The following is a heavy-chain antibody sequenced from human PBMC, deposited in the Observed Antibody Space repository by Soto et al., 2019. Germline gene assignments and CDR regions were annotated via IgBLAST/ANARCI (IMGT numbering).Heavy chain of an antibody. V-gene: IGHV1-69*13. Sequence: SVKVSCKASGGTFSSYAISWVRQAPGQGLEWMGGIIPIFGTANYAQKFQGRVTITADESTSTAYMELSSLRSEDTAVYYCARDVAAAGNYYGMDVWGQGTTVTVSS. CDR1: GGTFSSYA. CDR2: IIPIFGTA. D-gene: IGHD6-13*01. CDR3: ARDVAAAGNYYGMDV. J-gene: IGHJ6*02.